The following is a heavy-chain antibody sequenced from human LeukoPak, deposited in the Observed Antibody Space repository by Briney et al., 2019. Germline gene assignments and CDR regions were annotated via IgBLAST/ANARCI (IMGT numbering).Heavy chain of an antibody. J-gene: IGHJ4*02. CDR1: GFTFSRYG. CDR3: ARGQQLVRGYFDY. Sequence: PGGSLRLSCAASGFTFSRYGLHWVRQAPGKGLEWVAFIRYDGSDKYYADSVKGRFTISRDNSKNTLYLQMNSLRAEDTAVYYCARGQQLVRGYFDYWGQGTLVTVSS. CDR2: IRYDGSDK. V-gene: IGHV3-30*02. D-gene: IGHD6-13*01.